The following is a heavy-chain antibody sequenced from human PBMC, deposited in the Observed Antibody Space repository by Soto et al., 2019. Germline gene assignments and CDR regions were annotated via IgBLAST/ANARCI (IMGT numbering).Heavy chain of an antibody. CDR2: INHSGST. J-gene: IGHJ6*02. CDR1: GGSFSGYY. CDR3: ARDREAGYNFYYGMDV. Sequence: SETLSLTCAVYGGSFSGYYWSWIRQPPGKGLEWIGEINHSGSTNYNPSLKSRVTISVDTSTNQVSLRLASVTAADTAIYYCARDREAGYNFYYGMDVWGQGTTVTVSS. V-gene: IGHV4-34*01. D-gene: IGHD6-19*01.